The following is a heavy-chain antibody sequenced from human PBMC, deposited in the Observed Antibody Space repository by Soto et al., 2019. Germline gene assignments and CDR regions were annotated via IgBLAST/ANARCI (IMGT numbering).Heavy chain of an antibody. CDR2: IYWADDK. V-gene: IGHV2-5*02. CDR1: GFSVTSDGVA. D-gene: IGHD4-17*01. Sequence: QITLRESGPTLVKPTETLALTCTFSGFSVTSDGVAVAWIRQPPGKGLEWLALIYWADDKSYNPSLSSRLSIVSATSNIQVVLTMTDMDPVDTATYYCAHMEDYVDPQPRWFDPWGQGTPVTVSS. CDR3: AHMEDYVDPQPRWFDP. J-gene: IGHJ5*02.